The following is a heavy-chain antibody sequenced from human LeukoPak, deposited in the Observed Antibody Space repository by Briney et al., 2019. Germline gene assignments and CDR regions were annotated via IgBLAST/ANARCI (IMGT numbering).Heavy chain of an antibody. Sequence: PSETLSLTCAVYGGSFSGYYWSWIRQPPGKGLEWIGEINHRGSTNYNPSLKSRVTISVDTSKNQFCLKLSSVTAADTAVYYCARVGPAGLEWLLSPYYYYYYMDVWGKGTTVTVSS. CDR2: INHRGST. V-gene: IGHV4-34*01. CDR3: ARVGPAGLEWLLSPYYYYYYMDV. J-gene: IGHJ6*03. D-gene: IGHD3-3*01. CDR1: GGSFSGYY.